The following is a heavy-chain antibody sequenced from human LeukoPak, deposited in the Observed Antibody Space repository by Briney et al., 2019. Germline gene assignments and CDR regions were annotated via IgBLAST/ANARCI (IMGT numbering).Heavy chain of an antibody. D-gene: IGHD2-21*02. CDR1: GFTFSDYY. Sequence: GGSLRLSCAASGFTFSDYYMSWIRQAPGKGPEWVSYISSSGSTIYFADSVKGRFTISRDNANNSLFLQMDNLSAEDTAVYYCARGRDCHGYWGQGTLVTVSS. J-gene: IGHJ4*02. CDR2: ISSSGSTI. V-gene: IGHV3-11*01. CDR3: ARGRDCHGY.